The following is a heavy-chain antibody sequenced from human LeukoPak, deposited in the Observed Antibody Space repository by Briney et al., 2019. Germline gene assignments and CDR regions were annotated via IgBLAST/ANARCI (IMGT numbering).Heavy chain of an antibody. CDR3: ARDLSRIHLWSNPYFDY. CDR2: MEEYGSYI. D-gene: IGHD5-18*01. Sequence: GGSLRLSCVVSGFDFSGFSMSWVRQAPGKGLEWVAIMEEYGSYIFYVDSVKGRFTISRDNAKNSLYLQMNSLRAEDTAVYYCARDLSRIHLWSNPYFDYWGQGTLVTVSS. J-gene: IGHJ4*02. CDR1: GFDFSGFS. V-gene: IGHV3-7*01.